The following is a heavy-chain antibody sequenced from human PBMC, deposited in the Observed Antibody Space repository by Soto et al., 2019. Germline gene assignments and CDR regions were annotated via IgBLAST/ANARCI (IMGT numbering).Heavy chain of an antibody. D-gene: IGHD3-9*01. J-gene: IGHJ6*02. Sequence: QVQLVQSGAEVKKPGSSVKVSCKASGGTFSSYAISWVRQAPGQGLEWMGGIIPIFGTANYAQKFQGRVTMTADESTSTAYMELSSLRSEDTAVYYCATPYYDILTGSSYYGMDVWGQGTTVTVSS. V-gene: IGHV1-69*12. CDR2: IIPIFGTA. CDR3: ATPYYDILTGSSYYGMDV. CDR1: GGTFSSYA.